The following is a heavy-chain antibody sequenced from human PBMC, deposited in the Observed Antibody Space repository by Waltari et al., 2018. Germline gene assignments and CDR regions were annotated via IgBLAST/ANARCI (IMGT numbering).Heavy chain of an antibody. D-gene: IGHD6-19*01. J-gene: IGHJ6*03. CDR1: GYTFTSYD. Sequence: QVQLVQSGAEVKKPGASVKVSCKASGYTFTSYDINWVRQATGQGLEWMGWRNPNSGNTGDAQKFQVRVTITRNTSISTAYMELSSLRSEDTAVYYCARGQWLETHYYYYYMDVWGKGTTVTVSS. CDR3: ARGQWLETHYYYYYMDV. V-gene: IGHV1-8*03. CDR2: RNPNSGNT.